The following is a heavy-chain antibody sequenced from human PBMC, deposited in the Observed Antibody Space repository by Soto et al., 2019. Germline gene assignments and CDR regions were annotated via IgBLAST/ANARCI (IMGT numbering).Heavy chain of an antibody. J-gene: IGHJ6*02. CDR2: IYYSGST. Sequence: QVQLQESGPGLVKPSQTLSLTCTVSGGSISSGDYYWSWIRQPPGKGLEWIGYIYYSGSTYYNPSLKSRVTISVDTSQTQFSLKLSSVTAADTAVYYCARDHYVYDILTGYGYYYGMDVWGQGTTVTVSS. CDR1: GGSISSGDYY. V-gene: IGHV4-30-4*01. CDR3: ARDHYVYDILTGYGYYYGMDV. D-gene: IGHD3-9*01.